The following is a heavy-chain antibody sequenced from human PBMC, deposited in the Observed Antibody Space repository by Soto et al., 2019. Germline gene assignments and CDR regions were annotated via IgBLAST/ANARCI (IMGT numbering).Heavy chain of an antibody. D-gene: IGHD3-16*01. CDR1: GYTFSGYS. V-gene: IGHV1-2*04. CDR2: INPKNGGT. J-gene: IGHJ6*03. Sequence: QVHLVQSGAEVTQPGASVKVSCTTSGYTFSGYSLHWVRQAPGQGLEWMGWINPKNGGTNRAQKFQGWVTRTRDAASSTVYMELSRLKSNDTAVYYCARSAGGYLDVWGNGTTVTVSS. CDR3: ARSAGGYLDV.